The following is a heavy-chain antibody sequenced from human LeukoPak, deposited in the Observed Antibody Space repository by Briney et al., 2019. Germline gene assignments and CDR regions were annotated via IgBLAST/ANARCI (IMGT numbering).Heavy chain of an antibody. CDR2: ISGSGGST. J-gene: IGHJ3*02. Sequence: GGSLRLSCAASGFTFSSYAMSWVRQAPGKGLEWVSAISGSGGSTYYADSVKGRFTISRDNSKNTLYLQMNSLRAEDTAVYYCAKDQEYCDGDCYPGDAFDIWGQGTMVTVSS. D-gene: IGHD2-21*01. CDR1: GFTFSSYA. V-gene: IGHV3-23*01. CDR3: AKDQEYCDGDCYPGDAFDI.